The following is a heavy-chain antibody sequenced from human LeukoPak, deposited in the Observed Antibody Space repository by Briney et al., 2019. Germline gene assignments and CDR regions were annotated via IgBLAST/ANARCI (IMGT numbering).Heavy chain of an antibody. V-gene: IGHV4-31*03. CDR3: ARDKTVGATNYYYGIDV. CDR2: IYHSGTT. J-gene: IGHJ6*02. Sequence: SETLSLTCNVSGDFITSSGYYWSWIRQHPGKGLEWIGYIYHSGTTYYNPSLKSRATISLDTSTNQFSLRLSFVTAADTAVYFCARDKTVGATNYYYGIDVWGQGTTVTVS. D-gene: IGHD1-26*01. CDR1: GDFITSSGYY.